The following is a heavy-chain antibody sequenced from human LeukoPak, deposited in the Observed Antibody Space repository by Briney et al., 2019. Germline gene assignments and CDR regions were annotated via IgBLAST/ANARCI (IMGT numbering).Heavy chain of an antibody. CDR2: ITTTSST. V-gene: IGHV3-23*05. CDR1: GFTFSSYA. CDR3: ARPLGGSHYY. D-gene: IGHD1-26*01. J-gene: IGHJ4*02. Sequence: GGSLRLSCAASGFTFSSYAMAWVRQAPGKGLEWVSSITTTSSTYYADSVKGRFTVSRDNSKNALSLQMKSLRAEDTAVYYCARPLGGSHYYWGQGTLVTVSS.